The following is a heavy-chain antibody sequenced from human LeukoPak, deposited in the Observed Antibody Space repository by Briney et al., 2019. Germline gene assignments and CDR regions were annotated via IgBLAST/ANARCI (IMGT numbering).Heavy chain of an antibody. CDR2: ISAYNGNT. D-gene: IGHD2-21*02. V-gene: IGHV1-18*01. J-gene: IGHJ4*02. Sequence: ASVKVSCKASGYTFISYAITWVRQAPGQGLEWMGWISAYNGNTNYAHKLQGRVTMTTDTSTSTAYMELKSLRSDDTAVYYCARAYCVGDCTVLHIYFDNWGQGTLVTVSS. CDR1: GYTFISYA. CDR3: ARAYCVGDCTVLHIYFDN.